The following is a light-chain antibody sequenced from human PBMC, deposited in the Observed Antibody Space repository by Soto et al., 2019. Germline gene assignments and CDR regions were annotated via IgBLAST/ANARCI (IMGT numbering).Light chain of an antibody. CDR1: ITVIGAYNY. V-gene: IGLV2-14*01. Sequence: SALTQPASVSGTPGQSITISCTGTITVIGAYNYVSWYQQHPGKAARVLVYGVSGRPSGVSNRFSGSKSGNAAYLTISGLQADDEAEYFCSSYTSSITPYFFGTGTKVTVL. CDR2: GVS. CDR3: SSYTSSITPYF. J-gene: IGLJ1*01.